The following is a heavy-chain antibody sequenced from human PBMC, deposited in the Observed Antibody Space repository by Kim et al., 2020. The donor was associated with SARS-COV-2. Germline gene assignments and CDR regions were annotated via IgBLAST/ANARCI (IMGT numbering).Heavy chain of an antibody. CDR1: GGSFSGYY. CDR3: AGRMYYDFWSGYSVAAGAHYYYYYGMDV. CDR2: INHSGST. V-gene: IGHV4-34*01. D-gene: IGHD3-3*01. Sequence: SETLSLTCAVYGGSFSGYYWSWIRQPPGKGLEWIGEINHSGSTNYNPSLKSRVTISVDTSKNQFSLKLSSVTAADTAVYYCAGRMYYDFWSGYSVAAGAHYYYYYGMDVWGQGTTVTVSS. J-gene: IGHJ6*02.